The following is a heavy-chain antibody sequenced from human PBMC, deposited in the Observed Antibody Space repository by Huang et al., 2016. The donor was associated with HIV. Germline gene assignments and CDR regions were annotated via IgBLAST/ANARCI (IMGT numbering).Heavy chain of an antibody. CDR3: ARSHSIHGGFNWFDP. V-gene: IGHV4-59*01. J-gene: IGHJ5*02. CDR1: GGSLSSYY. D-gene: IGHD3-3*02. Sequence: QVQLQESGPGLVQPSETLSLTCTVSGGSLSSYYWSWIRPPPGKGLEWIGYMYYSGSTNYNPSLKSRVTISVDTSKNQFSLKLSSVTAADTAVYYCARSHSIHGGFNWFDPWGQGTLVTVSS. CDR2: MYYSGST.